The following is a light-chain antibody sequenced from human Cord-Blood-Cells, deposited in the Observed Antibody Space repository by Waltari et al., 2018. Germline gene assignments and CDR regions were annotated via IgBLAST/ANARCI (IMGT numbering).Light chain of an antibody. J-gene: IGKJ4*01. CDR3: QQSYSTLT. Sequence: DLQMTQSPSSLSASVGDRVTIPCRASQSISSYLNWYQQKPGKAPKRLIYSASSLQSGVPSRFSGSGSGTDFTLTISSLQPEDFATYYCQQSYSTLTFGGGTKVEIK. CDR1: QSISSY. CDR2: SAS. V-gene: IGKV1-39*01.